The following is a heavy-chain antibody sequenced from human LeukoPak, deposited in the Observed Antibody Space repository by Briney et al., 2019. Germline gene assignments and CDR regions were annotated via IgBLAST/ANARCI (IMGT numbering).Heavy chain of an antibody. D-gene: IGHD2-15*01. CDR1: GFTFSSYA. V-gene: IGHV3-23*01. CDR2: ISGSGGST. Sequence: GGSLRLSCAASGFTFSSYAMSWVRQAPGKGLEWVSAISGSGGSTYYAGSVKGRFTISRDNSKNTLYLQMNSLRAEDTAVYYCAKGAQLSGGSCLLDYWGQGTLVTVSS. J-gene: IGHJ4*02. CDR3: AKGAQLSGGSCLLDY.